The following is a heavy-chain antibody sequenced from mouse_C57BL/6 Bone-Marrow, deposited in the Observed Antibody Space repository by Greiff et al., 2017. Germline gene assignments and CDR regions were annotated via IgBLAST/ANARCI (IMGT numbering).Heavy chain of an antibody. D-gene: IGHD2-4*01. CDR3: ARLRYDYDVAY. CDR2: IYPRSGNT. J-gene: IGHJ3*01. CDR1: GYTFTSYG. V-gene: IGHV1-81*01. Sequence: VQGVESGAELARPGASVKLSCKASGYTFTSYGISWVKQRTGQGLEWIGEIYPRSGNTYYNEKFKGKATLTADKSSSTAYMELRSLTSEDSAVYFCARLRYDYDVAYWGQGTLVTVSA.